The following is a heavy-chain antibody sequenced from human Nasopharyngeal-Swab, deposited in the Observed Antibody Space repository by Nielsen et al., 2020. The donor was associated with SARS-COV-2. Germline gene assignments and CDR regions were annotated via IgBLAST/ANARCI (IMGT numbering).Heavy chain of an antibody. CDR1: GFTFSSYG. Sequence: GESLKISCAASGFTFSSYGMHWVRQAPGKGLEWVAVISYDGSNKYYADSVKGRFTISRDNSKNTLYLQMNSLRAEDTAVYYCAKGKGGSYFDAFGIWGQGTMVTVSS. CDR3: AKGKGGSYFDAFGI. D-gene: IGHD1-26*01. J-gene: IGHJ3*02. CDR2: ISYDGSNK. V-gene: IGHV3-30*18.